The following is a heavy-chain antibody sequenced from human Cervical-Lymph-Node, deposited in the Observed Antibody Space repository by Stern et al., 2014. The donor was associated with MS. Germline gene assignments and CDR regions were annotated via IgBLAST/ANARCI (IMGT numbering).Heavy chain of an antibody. CDR1: GYSFTRSD. J-gene: IGHJ5*02. CDR2: IVPGDGTT. Sequence: VQLVESGAEVKQPGASVKVSCKTSGYSFTRSDIHWVRQAPGQGLEWMGLIVPGDGTTTYAQTWQGRVSMTRDTSATTAYLELRSLRSEDTAVYYCARSGLGGAVGSWGQGILVTVSA. V-gene: IGHV1-46*04. D-gene: IGHD3-10*01. CDR3: ARSGLGGAVGS.